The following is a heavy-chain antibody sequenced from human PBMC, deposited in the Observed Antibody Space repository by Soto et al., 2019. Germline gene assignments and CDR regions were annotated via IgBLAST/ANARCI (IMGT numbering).Heavy chain of an antibody. Sequence: SVKVSCKASGFTFTSSAVQWVRQARGQRLEWIGWIVVGSGNTNYAQKFQERVTITRDTSASTAYMELSSLRSEDTAVYYCARLYYDFWSGLPFDYWGQGTLVTVSS. J-gene: IGHJ4*02. CDR3: ARLYYDFWSGLPFDY. CDR2: IVVGSGNT. D-gene: IGHD3-3*01. CDR1: GFTFTSSA. V-gene: IGHV1-58*01.